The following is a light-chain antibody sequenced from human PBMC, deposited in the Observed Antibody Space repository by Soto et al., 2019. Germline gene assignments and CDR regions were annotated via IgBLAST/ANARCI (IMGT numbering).Light chain of an antibody. V-gene: IGKV3-20*01. CDR1: QSVNFY. J-gene: IGKJ2*01. Sequence: DIVLTQSPGTLSLSPGERATLSCRASQSVNFYLAWYQQIPGQAPRLLMYGASNRATRIPDRFSGSGSGTDFTLTISRLEPEDFPVYYCQQYGSSPPSTFGQGTKRAIK. CDR3: QQYGSSPPST. CDR2: GAS.